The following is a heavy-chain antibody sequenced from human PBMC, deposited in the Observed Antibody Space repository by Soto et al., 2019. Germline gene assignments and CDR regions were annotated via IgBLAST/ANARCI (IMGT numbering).Heavy chain of an antibody. J-gene: IGHJ4*02. Sequence: QLQLQESGPGLVKPSETLSLTCTVSGGSISSSSYYWGWIRQPPGKGLEWIGSIYYSGNTYYNPYLKSRVTISVDTSKNQFSLKLSSVTAADTAVYYCARHGRYYDSSGYYYPNPPNDYWGQGTLVTVSS. D-gene: IGHD3-22*01. CDR3: ARHGRYYDSSGYYYPNPPNDY. CDR2: IYYSGNT. CDR1: GGSISSSSYY. V-gene: IGHV4-39*01.